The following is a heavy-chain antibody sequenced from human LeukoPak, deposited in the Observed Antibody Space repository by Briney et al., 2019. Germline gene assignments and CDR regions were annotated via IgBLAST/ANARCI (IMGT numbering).Heavy chain of an antibody. V-gene: IGHV3-23*01. CDR1: GFTFNTYG. Sequence: GGSLRLSCAASGFTFNTYGMNWVRQAPGKGLEWVSAISGSGVTSYYADSVKGRFTISRDNSKNTLYLQMNSLRAEDTAVYYCAKVASRSIVVVITDFNFDYWGQGTLVTVSS. CDR2: ISGSGVTS. J-gene: IGHJ4*02. D-gene: IGHD3-22*01. CDR3: AKVASRSIVVVITDFNFDY.